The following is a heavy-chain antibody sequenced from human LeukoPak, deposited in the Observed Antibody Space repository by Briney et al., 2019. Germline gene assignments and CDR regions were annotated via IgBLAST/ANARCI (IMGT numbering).Heavy chain of an antibody. CDR3: AGGYAFDV. V-gene: IGHV6-1*01. CDR2: TCYRSQWYN. J-gene: IGHJ3*01. CDR1: GDSVSNNNGA. Sequence: SQTLSLTCAISGDSVSNNNGAWNWIRQSPSRGLEWLGRTCYRSQWYNDYARSVMSRISVDPDTSKNQFSLHLSSVTPDDTAVYYCAGGYAFDVWSQGTMVTVSS.